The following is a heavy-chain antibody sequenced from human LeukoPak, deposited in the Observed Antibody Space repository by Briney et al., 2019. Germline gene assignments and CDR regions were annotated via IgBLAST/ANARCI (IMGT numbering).Heavy chain of an antibody. Sequence: GGSLRLSCKVSGFTFNTYWMHWVRQAPGKGLVWVSRMNNDGRVITYADSVKGRFTISRDNSKNTLYLQMNSLRAEDTAVYYCAKEYYYGSGSYYPTFNRYYYYGMDVWGQGTTVTVSS. D-gene: IGHD3-10*01. CDR3: AKEYYYGSGSYYPTFNRYYYYGMDV. CDR2: MNNDGRVI. CDR1: GFTFNTYW. V-gene: IGHV3-74*01. J-gene: IGHJ6*02.